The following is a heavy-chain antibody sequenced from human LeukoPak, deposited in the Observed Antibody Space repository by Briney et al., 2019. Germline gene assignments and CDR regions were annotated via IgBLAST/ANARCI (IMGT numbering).Heavy chain of an antibody. CDR3: ARDQLSVVRGVRDHYYYYYMDV. CDR2: IYSSGST. V-gene: IGHV4-39*07. J-gene: IGHJ6*03. Sequence: PSETLSLTCSVSGASISSGSNYWGWIRQPPGKTLEWIGSIYSSGSTYYNSSPQSRVIIIIDTPKNHFSLTLSSVTAADTAVYYCARDQLSVVRGVRDHYYYYYMDVWGKGTTVTISS. CDR1: GASISSGSNY. D-gene: IGHD3-10*01.